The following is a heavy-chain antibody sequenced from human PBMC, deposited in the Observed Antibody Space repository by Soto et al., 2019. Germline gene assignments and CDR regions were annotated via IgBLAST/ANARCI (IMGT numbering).Heavy chain of an antibody. CDR3: ARGAYYDSGGYYLGCLDY. J-gene: IGHJ4*02. CDR2: ISYDGSNK. D-gene: IGHD3-22*01. Sequence: GGSLRLSCAASGFTFTGYSMHWVRQSPGKGLEWLALISYDGSNKYYADSVKGRFTISRDNSKKTLYLQMNSLRAEDTAVYYCARGAYYDSGGYYLGCLDYWGQGTLVTVS. CDR1: GFTFTGYS. V-gene: IGHV3-30*04.